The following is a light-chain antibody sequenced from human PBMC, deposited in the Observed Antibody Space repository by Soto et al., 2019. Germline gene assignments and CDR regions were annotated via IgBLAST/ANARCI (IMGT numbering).Light chain of an antibody. V-gene: IGKV1-5*01. CDR3: QQYNSYAWT. CDR1: QSISSW. CDR2: DAS. Sequence: DIHMTHSHSSLSASVLVRVTNSNRASQSISSWLAWYQQKPGKAPKLLIYDASSLESGVPSRFSGSGSGTEFTLTISSLQPDDFATYYCQQYNSYAWTFGQGTKVDIK. J-gene: IGKJ1*01.